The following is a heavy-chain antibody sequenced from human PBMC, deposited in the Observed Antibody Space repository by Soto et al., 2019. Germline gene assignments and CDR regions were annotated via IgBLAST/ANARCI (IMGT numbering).Heavy chain of an antibody. J-gene: IGHJ6*03. CDR1: GFTVSSNY. Sequence: GGSLRLSCAASGFTVSSNYMSWVRQAPGKGLEWVSVIYSGGSTYYADSVKGRFTISRDNSKNTLYLQMNSLRAGDTAVYYCARQPDIVVGVRYYYMDVWGKGTTVTVSS. V-gene: IGHV3-66*04. D-gene: IGHD2-15*01. CDR3: ARQPDIVVGVRYYYMDV. CDR2: IYSGGST.